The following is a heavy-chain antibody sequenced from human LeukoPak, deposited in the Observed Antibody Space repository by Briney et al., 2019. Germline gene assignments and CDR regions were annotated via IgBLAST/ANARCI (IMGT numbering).Heavy chain of an antibody. V-gene: IGHV1-46*01. J-gene: IGHJ4*02. CDR2: TAPSSGTT. D-gene: IGHD3-10*01. Sequence: ASVKVSCKASGYTFTSNYMHWVRQAPGQGLEWMGVTAPSSGTTSYAQKFQGRVTMTRDTSTSTLYMELSSLTSEDTAVYYCARASGSSAVSFDYWGQGTLVTVSS. CDR3: ARASGSSAVSFDY. CDR1: GYTFTSNY.